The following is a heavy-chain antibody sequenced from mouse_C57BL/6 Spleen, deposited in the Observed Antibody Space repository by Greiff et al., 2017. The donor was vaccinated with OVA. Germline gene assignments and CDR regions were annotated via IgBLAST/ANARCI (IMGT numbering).Heavy chain of an antibody. J-gene: IGHJ1*03. D-gene: IGHD2-3*01. CDR2: INPNNGGT. CDR1: GYTFTDYN. CDR3: ARTLDGYSYFDV. Sequence: VQLKESGPELVKPGASVKIPCKASGYTFTDYNMDWVKQSHGKSLEWIGDINPNNGGTIYNQKFKGKATLTVDKSSSTAYMELRSLTSEDTAVYYCARTLDGYSYFDVWGTGTTVTVSS. V-gene: IGHV1-18*01.